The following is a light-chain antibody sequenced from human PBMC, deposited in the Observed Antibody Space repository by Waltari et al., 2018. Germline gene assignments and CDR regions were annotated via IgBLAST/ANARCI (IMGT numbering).Light chain of an antibody. J-gene: IGLJ1*01. CDR3: QSYDNSLSGSGV. CDR2: NNN. CDR1: SSNLGASSD. V-gene: IGLV1-40*01. Sequence: QSVLTQPPSVSGAPGQRVTISCPGSSSNLGASSDVPWYRHLPGPPPKTPIHNNNNRPSGVPDRFSGSKSGTSASLAITGLQTEDEADYYCQSYDNSLSGSGVFGTGTKVTVL.